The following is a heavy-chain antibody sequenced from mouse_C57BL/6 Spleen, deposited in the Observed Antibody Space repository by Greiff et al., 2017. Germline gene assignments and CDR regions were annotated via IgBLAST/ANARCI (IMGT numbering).Heavy chain of an antibody. CDR1: GYTFTSYW. J-gene: IGHJ3*01. V-gene: IGHV1-55*01. CDR2: IYPGSGST. Sequence: QVQLQQPGAELVTPGASVKMSCKASGYTFTSYWITWVKQRPGQGLEWIGDIYPGSGSTNYNEKFKSKATLTVDTSSSTAYMQLSSLTSEVSAVYYCARSDASLFAVWGQGTLVTVSA. CDR3: ARSDASLFAV. D-gene: IGHD6-1*01.